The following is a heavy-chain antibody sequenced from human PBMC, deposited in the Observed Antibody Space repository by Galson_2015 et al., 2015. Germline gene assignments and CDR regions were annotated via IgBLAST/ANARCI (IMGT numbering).Heavy chain of an antibody. V-gene: IGHV3-7*04. CDR2: IKPDGSEK. CDR1: GFTFSTYW. Sequence: SLRLSCAASGFTFSTYWMSWVRQAPGKGLEWVANIKPDGSEKYYVDSVKGRFTISRDNAKNSLYLQMNSLRAEDTAVYYCARVLYNDFWSGCYTGYDYWGQGTLVTVSS. D-gene: IGHD3-3*01. J-gene: IGHJ4*02. CDR3: ARVLYNDFWSGCYTGYDY.